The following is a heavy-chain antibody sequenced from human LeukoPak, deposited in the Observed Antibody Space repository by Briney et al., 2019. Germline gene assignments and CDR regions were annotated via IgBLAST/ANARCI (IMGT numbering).Heavy chain of an antibody. Sequence: GGSLRLSCTAPGFTFSSNWMTWVRQAPGKGLEWVANINQDGGEKYYVDSVKGRFTISRDNAKNSLYLQMNSLRAEDTAVYYCARSYDWGQGTLVTVSS. J-gene: IGHJ4*02. CDR2: INQDGGEK. V-gene: IGHV3-7*04. CDR3: ARSYD. D-gene: IGHD5-18*01. CDR1: GFTFSSNW.